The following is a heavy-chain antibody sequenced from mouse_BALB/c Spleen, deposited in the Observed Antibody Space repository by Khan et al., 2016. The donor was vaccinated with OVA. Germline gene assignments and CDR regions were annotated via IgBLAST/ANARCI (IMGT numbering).Heavy chain of an antibody. V-gene: IGHV1-9*01. D-gene: IGHD1-1*01. CDR3: ARARYYGSTYFDD. J-gene: IGHJ2*01. CDR1: GYTFSGYW. CDR2: ILPGNGNT. Sequence: QVQLQQPGAELMKPGASVKISCKATGYTFSGYWIEWLKQRPGHGLEWIGEILPGNGNTKYNEKFKGKATLTADTSSNKVYMQLSSLTSEDSAVYYCARARYYGSTYFDDWGQGTTLTVSS.